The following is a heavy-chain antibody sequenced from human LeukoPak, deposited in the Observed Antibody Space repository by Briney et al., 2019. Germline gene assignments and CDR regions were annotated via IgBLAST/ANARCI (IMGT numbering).Heavy chain of an antibody. D-gene: IGHD2-2*01. CDR3: ARGEGVVPAAIFAPYFDY. Sequence: GESLKISCKGSGYSFTSYWIGWVRQMPGKGLEXXGIIYPGDSDTRYSPSFQGQVTISADKSISTAYLQWSSLKASDTAMYYCARGEGVVPAAIFAPYFDYWGQGTLVTVSS. CDR2: IYPGDSDT. J-gene: IGHJ4*02. CDR1: GYSFTSYW. V-gene: IGHV5-51*01.